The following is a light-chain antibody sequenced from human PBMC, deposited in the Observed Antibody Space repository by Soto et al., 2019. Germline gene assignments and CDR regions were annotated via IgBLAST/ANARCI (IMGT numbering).Light chain of an antibody. J-gene: IGLJ2*01. CDR2: DVT. CDR3: SSYTNSITFVV. CDR1: SSDVGGYNF. V-gene: IGLV2-14*03. Sequence: QSVLTQPASVSGSPGQSITISCTGTSSDVGGYNFVSWYQQHPGKAPKLMIYDVTNRPSGVSNRFSGSRSDNTASLTISGLQAEAEADYYCSSYTNSITFVVFGGGTKLTVL.